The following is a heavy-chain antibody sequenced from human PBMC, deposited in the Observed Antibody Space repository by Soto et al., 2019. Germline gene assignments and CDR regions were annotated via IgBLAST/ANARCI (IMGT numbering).Heavy chain of an antibody. CDR1: GFTFSDSA. CDR3: ARDGDGDIPLDH. J-gene: IGHJ4*02. CDR2: INNDGSTT. V-gene: IGHV3-74*01. Sequence: EVQLLESGGGLVQPGGSLRLSCEASGFTFSDSAMSWVRQAPGKGLEWVSGINNDGSTTRDADSVKGRFTISRDNAKNTLYLQMNSLRAEDTAVYYCARDGDGDIPLDHWGRGALVTVSS.